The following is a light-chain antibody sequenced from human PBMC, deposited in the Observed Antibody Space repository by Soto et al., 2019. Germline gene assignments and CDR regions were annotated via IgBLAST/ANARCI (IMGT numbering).Light chain of an antibody. Sequence: QSALTEPASVSGSLGQSITISCTGTSSDVGGYNYVSWYQQHPGKDPKVVIFDVTKRPSGVSSRFSGSKSGNTASLTVSGLQDEDEGDYYCSSYTSSRTVLFGGGTQLTVL. CDR3: SSYTSSRTVL. J-gene: IGLJ2*01. V-gene: IGLV2-14*03. CDR2: DVT. CDR1: SSDVGGYNY.